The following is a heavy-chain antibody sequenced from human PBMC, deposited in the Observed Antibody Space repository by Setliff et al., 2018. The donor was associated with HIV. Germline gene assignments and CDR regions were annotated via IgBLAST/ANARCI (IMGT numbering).Heavy chain of an antibody. J-gene: IGHJ2*01. V-gene: IGHV1-8*02. CDR1: GYTFTSYD. Sequence: ASVKVSCKASGYTFTSYDIKWARQATGQGLEWMGWMNPNSGNTGYAQKFQGRVTMTRNTSISTAYMELSSLRSEDTAVYYCARFYGSGSYLQDYYFDLWGRGTLVTVSS. D-gene: IGHD3-10*01. CDR2: MNPNSGNT. CDR3: ARFYGSGSYLQDYYFDL.